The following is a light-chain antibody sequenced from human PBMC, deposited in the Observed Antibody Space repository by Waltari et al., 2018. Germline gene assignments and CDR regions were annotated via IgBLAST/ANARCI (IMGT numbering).Light chain of an antibody. V-gene: IGLV1-44*01. CDR2: GNN. Sequence: QSILTPSHSASGPPGPRVPISCSGSNSNLHSPAVPWYQHCPGMAPKLVMYGNNQRPAGVPDRFSGSKSGTSASLAISGLQSEDEADYYCATWDDRLNGVCGGGTKLTVL. CDR1: NSNLHSPA. J-gene: IGLJ3*02. CDR3: ATWDDRLNGV.